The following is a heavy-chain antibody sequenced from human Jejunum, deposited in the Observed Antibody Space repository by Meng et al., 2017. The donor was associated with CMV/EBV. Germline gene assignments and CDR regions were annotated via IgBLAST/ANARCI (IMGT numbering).Heavy chain of an antibody. CDR2: IYGGGSA. Sequence: WILQAPGKGLGWVSVIYGGGSAYYADSVKDRFTISRDSSKNTLYLQMNNLRAEDTAVYYCTRNGAGCDFFKCYRPPGGHYMHGMDVWGPGTTVTVSS. J-gene: IGHJ6*02. D-gene: IGHD3/OR15-3a*01. CDR3: TRNGAGCDFFKCYRPPGGHYMHGMDV. V-gene: IGHV3-53*01.